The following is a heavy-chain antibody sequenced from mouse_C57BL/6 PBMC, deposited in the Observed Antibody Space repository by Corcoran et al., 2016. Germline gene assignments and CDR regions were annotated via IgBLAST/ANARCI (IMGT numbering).Heavy chain of an antibody. CDR1: GYAFSSYW. CDR2: IYPGDGDT. V-gene: IGHV1-80*01. CDR3: ARIEDTTVVGGAY. Sequence: QVQLQQSGAELVKPGASVKISCKASGYAFSSYWMNWVKQRPGKGLEWIGQIYPGDGDTNYNGEFKGKATLTADKSSSTAYMQLSSLTSEDSAVYFCARIEDTTVVGGAYWGQGTLVTVSA. D-gene: IGHD1-1*01. J-gene: IGHJ3*01.